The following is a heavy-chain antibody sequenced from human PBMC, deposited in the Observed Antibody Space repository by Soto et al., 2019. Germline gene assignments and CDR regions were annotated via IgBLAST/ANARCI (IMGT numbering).Heavy chain of an antibody. CDR1: GCTFTRYS. J-gene: IGHJ4*02. CDR2: ISSTTNYI. Sequence: SGGSLIHSYAASGCTFTRYSMNWVRQAPGKGLEWVSSISSTTNYIYYADSMKGRFTVSRDNAKNSVYLEMNSLSAEDTAVYYCARESEDLTSSFDYWGQGTLVTVSS. CDR3: ARESEDLTSSFDY. V-gene: IGHV3-21*01.